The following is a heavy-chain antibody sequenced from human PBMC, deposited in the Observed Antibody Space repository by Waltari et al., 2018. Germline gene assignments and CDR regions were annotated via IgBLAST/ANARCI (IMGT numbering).Heavy chain of an antibody. CDR1: GGSFRGYS. CDR2: INHCGRT. D-gene: IGHD6-19*01. CDR3: ARRGRQWLVRWGFDY. V-gene: IGHV4-34*01. J-gene: IGHJ4*02. Sequence: QVQLQQWGAGLLKPSETLSLTCAVYGGSFRGYSWSWLRQPPGKGLEWLGEINHCGRTNYNQSLKSRVTIAVDTSKNQFSLKLSCVTAADTAVYDWARRGRQWLVRWGFDYWGQGTLVTVSS.